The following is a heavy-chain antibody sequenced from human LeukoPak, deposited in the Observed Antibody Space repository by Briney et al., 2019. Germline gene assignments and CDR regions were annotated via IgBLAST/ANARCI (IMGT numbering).Heavy chain of an antibody. J-gene: IGHJ4*02. D-gene: IGHD6-19*01. CDR1: GGSISSSSYY. CDR2: IYYSGTT. CDR3: AGQSGDQSSAWYFDA. Sequence: SSETLSLTCTVSGGSISSSSYYWGWIRQPPGKGLEWIGSIYYSGTTYYNPSLKSRVTTSVDTSTDQFSLRLSSATAADTAIYYCAGQSGDQSSAWYFDAWGQGTLVTVSS. V-gene: IGHV4-39*01.